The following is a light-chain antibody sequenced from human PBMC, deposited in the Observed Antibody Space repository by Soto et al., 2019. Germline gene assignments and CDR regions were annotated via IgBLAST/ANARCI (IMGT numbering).Light chain of an antibody. J-gene: IGLJ1*01. V-gene: IGLV2-23*02. CDR3: CSYAGSHYV. Sequence: QSALTQPASVSGSPVQSITISCTGTSSDVGSYNLVSWYQQHPGKAPKLMIYEVSKWPSGISNRFSGSKSGNTASLAISGLQAEDEGDYYCCSYAGSHYVFGTGTKVIVL. CDR1: SSDVGSYNL. CDR2: EVS.